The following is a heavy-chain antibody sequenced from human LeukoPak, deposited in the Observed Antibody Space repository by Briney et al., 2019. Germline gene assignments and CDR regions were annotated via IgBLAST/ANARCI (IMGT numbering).Heavy chain of an antibody. V-gene: IGHV3-7*01. D-gene: IGHD6-6*01. CDR2: IKLDGSEK. J-gene: IGHJ4*02. CDR1: GFTFSTYW. CDR3: ARDNVRLFDY. Sequence: GGSLRLSCAVSGFTFSTYWMSWLPHAPGKGLEWVANIKLDGSEKYYVDSVKGRFTISRDNSKNSLYLQMNSLRAEDTAVYYCARDNVRLFDYWGRGTLVTVSS.